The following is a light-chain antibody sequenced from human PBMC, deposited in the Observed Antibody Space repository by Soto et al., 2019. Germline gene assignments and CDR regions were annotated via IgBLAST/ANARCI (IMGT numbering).Light chain of an antibody. CDR2: DVS. Sequence: QSVLTQPHSVSGSPGQSVAISCTGTSSDVGGYNYVSWYQQHPGKAPKLMIYDVSKRPSGVPDRFSGSKSGNTASLTISGLQAEDDADYYCCSYAGSYSYVLGTGTKLTVL. J-gene: IGLJ1*01. V-gene: IGLV2-11*01. CDR1: SSDVGGYNY. CDR3: CSYAGSYSYV.